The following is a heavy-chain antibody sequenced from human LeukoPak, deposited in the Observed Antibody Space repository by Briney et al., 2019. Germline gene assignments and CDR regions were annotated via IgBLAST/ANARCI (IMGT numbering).Heavy chain of an antibody. CDR2: IYPGDSDT. J-gene: IGHJ4*02. V-gene: IGHV5-51*01. Sequence: GESLKISCKGSGYSFTNYWITWVRQMPGKGLEWMVIIYPGDSDTRYSPSFQGQVTISVDKSISTAYLQWSSLKASDTAMYYCARLGPAPPPSSSFFDYWGQGTLVTVSS. D-gene: IGHD6-6*01. CDR3: ARLGPAPPPSSSFFDY. CDR1: GYSFTNYW.